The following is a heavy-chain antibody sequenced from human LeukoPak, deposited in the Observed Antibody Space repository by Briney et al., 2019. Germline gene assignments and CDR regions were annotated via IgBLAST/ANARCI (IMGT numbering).Heavy chain of an antibody. CDR2: ISGSGGST. CDR1: GFTFSTYV. CDR3: AKGRAIAAAGTRNYYYGMDV. Sequence: PGGSLRLSCAASGFTFSTYVMSWVRQAPGKGLEWVSAISGSGGSTYYADSVKGRFTISRDNSKNTLYLQMNSLRAEDTAVYYCAKGRAIAAAGTRNYYYGMDVWGQGTTVTVSS. D-gene: IGHD6-13*01. V-gene: IGHV3-23*01. J-gene: IGHJ6*02.